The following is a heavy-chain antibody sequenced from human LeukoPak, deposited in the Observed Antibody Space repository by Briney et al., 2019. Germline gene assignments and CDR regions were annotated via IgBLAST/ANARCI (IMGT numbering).Heavy chain of an antibody. D-gene: IGHD6-13*01. V-gene: IGHV3-53*01. CDR3: ARGPRYSFY. J-gene: IGHJ4*02. CDR1: GFIVSHNY. CDR2: IYIDGTT. Sequence: GGSLRLSCAASGFIVSHNYMTWVRQAPGKGLEWISVIYIDGTTYYADSVKGRFTISRDQANNTLYLQMNTLRDEDTAVYYCARGPRYSFYWGQGTLVTVSS.